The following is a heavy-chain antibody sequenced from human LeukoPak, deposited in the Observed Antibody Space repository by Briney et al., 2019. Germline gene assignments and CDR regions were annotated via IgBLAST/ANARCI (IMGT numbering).Heavy chain of an antibody. CDR3: TSPDPPDGGYLSATYFDY. CDR2: IRSKANSYAT. V-gene: IGHV3-73*01. CDR1: GFTFSGSA. J-gene: IGHJ4*02. D-gene: IGHD4-17*01. Sequence: GGSLRLSCAASGFTFSGSAMHWVRQASGKGRECVGRIRSKANSYATAHAGSVKGRFTISRDDSKNTAYLKMNRLKSEVTAVYYYTSPDPPDGGYLSATYFDYWGRGTLVAVSS.